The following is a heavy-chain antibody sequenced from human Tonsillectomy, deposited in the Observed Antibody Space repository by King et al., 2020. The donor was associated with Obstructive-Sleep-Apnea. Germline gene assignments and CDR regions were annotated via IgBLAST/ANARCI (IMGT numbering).Heavy chain of an antibody. D-gene: IGHD2-2*01. J-gene: IGHJ6*02. CDR3: ARDPAAVDYYDMDV. Sequence: QLQESGPGLVKPSETLSLTCTVSGGSISSSNDYWGWIRQPPGKGLEWIGSIYYSGSTDYNPSLQSRVTISVDTSKNQLSLILNSVTAADTAVYYCARDPAAVDYYDMDVWGQGTTVTVSS. CDR2: IYYSGST. V-gene: IGHV4-39*07. CDR1: GGSISSSNDY.